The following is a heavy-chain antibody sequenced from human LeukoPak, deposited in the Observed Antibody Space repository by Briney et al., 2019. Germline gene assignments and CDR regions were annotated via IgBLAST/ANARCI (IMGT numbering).Heavy chain of an antibody. Sequence: RSSETLSLTCTVSGGSISSGGYYWSWIRQHPGKGLEWIGYIYYSGSTYYNPSLKSRVTISVGTSKNQFSLKLSSVTAVDTAVYYCARHRQRGRLYYMDVWGKGTTVTVSS. J-gene: IGHJ6*03. V-gene: IGHV4-31*03. CDR3: ARHRQRGRLYYMDV. CDR1: GGSISSGGYY. CDR2: IYYSGST.